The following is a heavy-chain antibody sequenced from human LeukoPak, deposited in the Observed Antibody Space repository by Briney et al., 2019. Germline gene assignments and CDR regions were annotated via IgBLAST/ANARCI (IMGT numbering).Heavy chain of an antibody. J-gene: IGHJ4*02. Sequence: SVKVSCKASGGTFSSYAISWVRQAPGQGLEWMGGIIPIFGTANYAQKFQGRVTITADESTSTAYMELSSLRSDDTAVYYCTRSPSGGGDLDYWGQGTLVTVSS. CDR3: TRSPSGGGDLDY. CDR2: IIPIFGTA. CDR1: GGTFSSYA. V-gene: IGHV1-69*01. D-gene: IGHD2-21*01.